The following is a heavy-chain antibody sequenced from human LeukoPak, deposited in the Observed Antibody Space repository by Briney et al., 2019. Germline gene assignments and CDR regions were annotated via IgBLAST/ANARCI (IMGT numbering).Heavy chain of an antibody. V-gene: IGHV6-1*01. J-gene: IGHJ4*02. D-gene: IGHD6-19*01. CDR2: TYYRSKWYN. CDR1: GDSVSSNSAA. Sequence: SQTLSLTCAISGDSVSSNSAAWNWIRQSPSRGLEWLGRTYYRSKWYNDYAVSMKSRITINPDTSKNQFSLQLNSVTPEDTAVYCCARSLDSSGWFYYFDYWGQGTLVTVSS. CDR3: ARSLDSSGWFYYFDY.